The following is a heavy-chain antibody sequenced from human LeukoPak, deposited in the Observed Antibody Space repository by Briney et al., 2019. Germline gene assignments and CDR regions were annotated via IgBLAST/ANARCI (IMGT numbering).Heavy chain of an antibody. V-gene: IGHV1-18*01. J-gene: IGHJ5*02. CDR3: ARVGGGSGSPQRNWFDP. CDR2: ISAYNGNT. CDR1: GYTFTSYG. D-gene: IGHD3-10*01. Sequence: ALVKVSCKASGYTFTSYGIGWVRQAPGQGLEWMGWISAYNGNTNYAQKLQGRVTMTTDTSTSTAYMELRSLRSDDTAVYYCARVGGGSGSPQRNWFDPWGQGTLVTVSS.